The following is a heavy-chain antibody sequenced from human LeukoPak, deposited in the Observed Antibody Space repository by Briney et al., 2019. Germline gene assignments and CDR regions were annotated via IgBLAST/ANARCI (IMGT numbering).Heavy chain of an antibody. CDR3: ARDRCGVTTFDY. Sequence: SETLSLTCTVSGGSISSYYWSWIRQPPGKGLEWIGYITYSGTTNYNPSLKSRVTILVDTSKNQFSLKMNSVTAADTAVYYCARDRCGVTTFDYWGQGTLVTVSS. D-gene: IGHD4-17*01. CDR2: ITYSGTT. CDR1: GGSISSYY. V-gene: IGHV4-59*01. J-gene: IGHJ4*02.